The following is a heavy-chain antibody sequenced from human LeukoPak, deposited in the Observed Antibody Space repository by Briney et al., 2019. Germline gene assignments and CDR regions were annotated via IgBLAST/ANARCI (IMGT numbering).Heavy chain of an antibody. Sequence: SGGSLRLSCAASGFTFSSYGMSWVLQAPGKGLEWVSAIGGSGGRTYYADSVKGRFTISRDNSKNTLYLQMNSLRVEDTAIYYCAKAPAGPEYSSTWKFGYNWFDPWGQGTLVTVSS. D-gene: IGHD6-13*01. V-gene: IGHV3-23*01. CDR2: IGGSGGRT. CDR3: AKAPAGPEYSSTWKFGYNWFDP. CDR1: GFTFSSYG. J-gene: IGHJ5*02.